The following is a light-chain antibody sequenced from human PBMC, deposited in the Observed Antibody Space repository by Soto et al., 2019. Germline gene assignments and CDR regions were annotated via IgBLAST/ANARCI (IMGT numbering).Light chain of an antibody. Sequence: QSALTQPRSVSGSPGQSVTISCTGTSSDIGGYNYVSWYQQHPGKAPKLMIYDVGKRPSGVPDRSSGSKSGNTASLTISGLQAEDEADYCCCSYAGSYTYVVGTGTKVTVL. CDR1: SSDIGGYNY. V-gene: IGLV2-11*01. CDR3: CSYAGSYTYV. CDR2: DVG. J-gene: IGLJ1*01.